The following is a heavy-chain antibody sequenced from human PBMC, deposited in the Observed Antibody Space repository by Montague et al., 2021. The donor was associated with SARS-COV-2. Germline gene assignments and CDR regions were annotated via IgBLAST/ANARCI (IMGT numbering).Heavy chain of an antibody. CDR3: ARVCVGATDYNYYYGLDV. J-gene: IGHJ6*02. V-gene: IGHV3-30-3*01. CDR1: GFTFSSYA. Sequence: SLRLSCAASGFTFSSYAMHWVRQAPGKGLEWVAVISYDGDNKHYADSVKGRVTISRDNSKNTLYLQMNSLRADDTAVYYCARVCVGATDYNYYYGLDVWGQGTTVTVSS. CDR2: ISYDGDNK. D-gene: IGHD1-26*01.